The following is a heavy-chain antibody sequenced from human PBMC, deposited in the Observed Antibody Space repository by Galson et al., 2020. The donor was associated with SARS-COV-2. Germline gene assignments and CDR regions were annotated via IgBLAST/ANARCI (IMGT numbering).Heavy chain of an antibody. CDR3: AKDTDIVATISQNSHYYYYGMDV. D-gene: IGHD5-12*01. Sequence: GAYLRLSCAASGFTFSSYGMHWVRKAPGKGLEWVAVISYDGSNKYYADSVKGRFTISRDNSKNTLYLQMNSLRAEETAVYYCAKDTDIVATISQNSHYYYYGMDVWGQGTTVTGSS. J-gene: IGHJ6*02. V-gene: IGHV3-30*18. CDR2: ISYDGSNK. CDR1: GFTFSSYG.